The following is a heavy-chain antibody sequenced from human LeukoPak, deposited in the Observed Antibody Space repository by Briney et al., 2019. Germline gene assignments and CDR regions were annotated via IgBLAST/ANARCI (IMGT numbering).Heavy chain of an antibody. Sequence: SETLSLTCTVSGDSISSYYWSWIRQPPGKGLEWIGYVYYSGSTNYNPSLKSRVTISVHTSNTQSSLNLNSVTAADTAVYYCARGSGWYFYWGQGTLVTVSS. CDR3: ARGSGWYFY. CDR2: VYYSGST. J-gene: IGHJ4*02. CDR1: GDSISSYY. V-gene: IGHV4-59*01. D-gene: IGHD6-19*01.